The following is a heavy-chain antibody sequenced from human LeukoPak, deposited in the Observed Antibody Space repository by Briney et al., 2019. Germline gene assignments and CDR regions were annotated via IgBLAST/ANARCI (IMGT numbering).Heavy chain of an antibody. V-gene: IGHV1-2*02. J-gene: IGHJ5*02. Sequence: ASVKVSCKASGYTFTDYYIHWVRQAPGQGLEWMGWIVPHSGGTNYAQNYQGRIAMTRDTSISTAYMELSSLRSDDTAVYYCARNAYCDSTNCYAWFDPWGQGTLVTVSS. CDR1: GYTFTDYY. D-gene: IGHD2-2*01. CDR2: IVPHSGGT. CDR3: ARNAYCDSTNCYAWFDP.